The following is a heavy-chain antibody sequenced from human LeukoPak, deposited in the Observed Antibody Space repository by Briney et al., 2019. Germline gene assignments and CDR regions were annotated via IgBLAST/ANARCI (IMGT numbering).Heavy chain of an antibody. D-gene: IGHD3-3*01. J-gene: IGHJ5*02. V-gene: IGHV1-69*01. Sequence: GSSVKVSCKASGGTFSSYAISWVRQAPGQGLEWMGGIIPIFGTANYAQKFQGRVTITADESTSTAYMELSSLRSEDTAVYYCARDYGGFPLRQSYDPANWFDPWGQGTLVTVSS. CDR2: IIPIFGTA. CDR3: ARDYGGFPLRQSYDPANWFDP. CDR1: GGTFSSYA.